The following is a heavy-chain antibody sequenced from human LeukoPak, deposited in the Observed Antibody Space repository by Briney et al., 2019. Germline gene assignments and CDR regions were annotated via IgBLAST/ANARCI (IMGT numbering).Heavy chain of an antibody. D-gene: IGHD3-3*01. V-gene: IGHV3-33*01. CDR1: GFTFSSYG. CDR3: ARDQVDYDLWSFGRFDP. Sequence: GGSLRLSCAASGFTFSSYGMHWVRQAPGKGLEWVAVIWYDGSNKYYADSVKGRFTISRDNSKNTLYLQMNSLRAEDTAVYYCARDQVDYDLWSFGRFDPWGQGTLVTVSS. J-gene: IGHJ5*02. CDR2: IWYDGSNK.